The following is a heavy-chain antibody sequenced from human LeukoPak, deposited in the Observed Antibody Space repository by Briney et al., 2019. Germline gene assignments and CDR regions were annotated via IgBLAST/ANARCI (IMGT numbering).Heavy chain of an antibody. D-gene: IGHD3-16*01. CDR1: GGSISSYY. CDR3: AREIKAVDY. CDR2: IYYSGST. Sequence: SETLSLTCTVSGGSISSYYWSWIRQPPGKGLEWIGYIYYSGSTYYNPSIKSRVTISVDTSKNQFSLKLSSVTAADTAVYYCAREIKAVDYWGQGTLVTVSS. V-gene: IGHV4-30-4*08. J-gene: IGHJ4*02.